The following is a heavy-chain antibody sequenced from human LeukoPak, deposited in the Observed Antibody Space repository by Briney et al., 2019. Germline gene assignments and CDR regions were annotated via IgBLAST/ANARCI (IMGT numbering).Heavy chain of an antibody. J-gene: IGHJ3*02. V-gene: IGHV1-69*04. CDR1: GGTFSSYA. CDR2: IIPILGIA. Sequence: SVKVSCKASGGTFSSYAISWVRQAPGQGLEWMGRIIPILGIANYAQKFQGRVTITADKSTSTAYMELSSLRSEDTAVYYCARDRLSAPDAFDIWGQGTMVTVSS. D-gene: IGHD6-19*01. CDR3: ARDRLSAPDAFDI.